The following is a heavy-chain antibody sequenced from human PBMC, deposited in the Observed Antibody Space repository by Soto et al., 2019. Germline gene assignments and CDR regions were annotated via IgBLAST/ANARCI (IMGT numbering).Heavy chain of an antibody. V-gene: IGHV3-30*18. D-gene: IGHD1-26*01. CDR2: ISYDGSNR. Sequence: QVQLVESGGGVVQPGTSLRLSCAASGFTLSNYVMHWIRQAPGKGLAWVAVISYDGSNRYYADSLEGRFTISRDNSKNTLYLQMNSLRAEDTAIYFCAKGGRANNGFDRWGQGTLVTVSS. CDR1: GFTLSNYV. CDR3: AKGGRANNGFDR. J-gene: IGHJ5*02.